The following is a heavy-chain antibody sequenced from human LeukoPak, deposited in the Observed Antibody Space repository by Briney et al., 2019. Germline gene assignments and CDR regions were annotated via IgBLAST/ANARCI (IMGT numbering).Heavy chain of an antibody. V-gene: IGHV3-23*01. Sequence: ESLRLSCAASGVIISSYAMSWVRQAPGKGLEWVSAINGRGDNTYYADFVKGRFTISRDNSKSTVYLQTNSLRTEDTAVYYCAKDRVSPGFNWFDPWGQGTLVTVSS. CDR1: GVIISSYA. J-gene: IGHJ5*02. D-gene: IGHD2/OR15-2a*01. CDR2: INGRGDNT. CDR3: AKDRVSPGFNWFDP.